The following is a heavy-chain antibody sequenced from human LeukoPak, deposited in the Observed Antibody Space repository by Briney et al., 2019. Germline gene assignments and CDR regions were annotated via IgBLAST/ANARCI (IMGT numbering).Heavy chain of an antibody. V-gene: IGHV3-30*02. D-gene: IGHD3-10*01. J-gene: IGHJ4*02. Sequence: PGGSLRLSCAASGFTFSSSGMHWVRQAPGKGLEWVAFIRYDGSDKYYADSVKGRFTISRDNAKNSLYLQMNSLRAEDTAVYYCARDLSHGSGSPFDYWGQGTLVTVSS. CDR3: ARDLSHGSGSPFDY. CDR2: IRYDGSDK. CDR1: GFTFSSSG.